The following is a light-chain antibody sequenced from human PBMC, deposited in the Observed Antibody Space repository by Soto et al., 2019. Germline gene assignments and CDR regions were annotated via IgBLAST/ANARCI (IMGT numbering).Light chain of an antibody. CDR2: GAS. V-gene: IGKV1-39*01. CDR3: QQSYNSPTT. Sequence: DIQMTQSPSFLSASVGDRVTITCRASQSIGKHLNWYQQKPGKAPKFLIYGASTLQSGVPSRFTGSGSGTDFTLTVNSLQAEDFETYYCQQSYNSPTTFGQGTRLEIK. CDR1: QSIGKH. J-gene: IGKJ5*01.